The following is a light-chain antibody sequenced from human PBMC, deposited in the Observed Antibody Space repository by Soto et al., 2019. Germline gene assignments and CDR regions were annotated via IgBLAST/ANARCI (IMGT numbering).Light chain of an antibody. CDR2: KAS. CDR3: QQYNSFLIT. V-gene: IGKV1-5*03. CDR1: QSINNW. J-gene: IGKJ5*01. Sequence: DFQMTQSPSPLSASVGDRVTITGRASQSINNWLAWYQQKPGKATKLLIYKASILENGVPSRFSGSGSGAEFTLTISTLQPDDFATYYGQQYNSFLITFGQGTRVEIK.